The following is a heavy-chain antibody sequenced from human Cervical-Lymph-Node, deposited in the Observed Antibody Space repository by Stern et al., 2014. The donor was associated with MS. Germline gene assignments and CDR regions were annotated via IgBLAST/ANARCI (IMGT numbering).Heavy chain of an antibody. CDR1: GFKFSGYW. V-gene: IGHV3-7*01. Sequence: EMQLVESGGGLVQPGGSLRLSCAASGFKFSGYWMSWVRQIPGKGLEWVANIKQDGSEKYYVDSVNGRCTISRDNAKNSLHLQMNGLRAEDTGVYYCARDRENIWYDGYYYGLDAWGQGTTVTVS. D-gene: IGHD3-3*01. J-gene: IGHJ6*02. CDR2: IKQDGSEK. CDR3: ARDRENIWYDGYYYGLDA.